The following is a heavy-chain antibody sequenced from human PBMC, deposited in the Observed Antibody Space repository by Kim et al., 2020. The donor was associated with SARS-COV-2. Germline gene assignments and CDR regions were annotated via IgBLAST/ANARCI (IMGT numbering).Heavy chain of an antibody. D-gene: IGHD6-13*01. J-gene: IGHJ6*02. Sequence: ASVKVSCKASGYTFTSYYMHWVRQAPGQGLEWMGIINPSGGSTSYAQKFQGRVTMTRDTSTSTVYMELSSLRSEDTAVYYCARALYSSSWYGYYYYYYGMDVWGQGTTVTVSS. CDR2: INPSGGST. V-gene: IGHV1-46*01. CDR3: ARALYSSSWYGYYYYYYGMDV. CDR1: GYTFTSYY.